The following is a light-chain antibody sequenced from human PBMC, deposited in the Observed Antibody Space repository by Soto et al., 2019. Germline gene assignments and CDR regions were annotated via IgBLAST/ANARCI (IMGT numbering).Light chain of an antibody. J-gene: IGKJ3*01. V-gene: IGKV1-12*01. CDR3: QQASSFPFT. CDR2: AAS. Sequence: DIQMTQSPSSVSASVGDRVTISCRASQRIINWLAWYQQKPGKAPNLLIYAASTLQSGAPSRFSGSGSGTDFILTISSLQPEDSGTYYCQQASSFPFTFGPGTKVDV. CDR1: QRIINW.